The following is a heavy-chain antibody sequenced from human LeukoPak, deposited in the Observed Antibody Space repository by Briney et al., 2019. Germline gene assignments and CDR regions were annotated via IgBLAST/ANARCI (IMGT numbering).Heavy chain of an antibody. V-gene: IGHV4-61*02. J-gene: IGHJ3*02. CDR1: GGSISSGSYY. Sequence: PSETLSLTCTVSGGSISSGSYYWSWIRQPAGRGLEWIGRIYTSGSTNYNPSLKSRVTISVDTSKNQFSLKLSSVTAADTAVYYCARQGQGYDFWSCRGDAFDIWGQGTMVTVSS. CDR3: ARQGQGYDFWSCRGDAFDI. D-gene: IGHD3-3*01. CDR2: IYTSGST.